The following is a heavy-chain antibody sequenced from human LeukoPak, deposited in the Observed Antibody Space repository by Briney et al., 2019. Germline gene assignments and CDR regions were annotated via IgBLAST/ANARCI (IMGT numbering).Heavy chain of an antibody. Sequence: SETLSLTCAVYGGSFSGYYWSWIRQPPGKGLEWIGGINHSGSTNYNPSLKSRVTISVDTSKNQFSLKLSSVTAADTAVYYCARLGFSITIFGVVIPKNWFDPWGQGTLVTVSS. CDR1: GGSFSGYY. CDR3: ARLGFSITIFGVVIPKNWFDP. D-gene: IGHD3-3*01. V-gene: IGHV4-34*01. J-gene: IGHJ5*02. CDR2: INHSGST.